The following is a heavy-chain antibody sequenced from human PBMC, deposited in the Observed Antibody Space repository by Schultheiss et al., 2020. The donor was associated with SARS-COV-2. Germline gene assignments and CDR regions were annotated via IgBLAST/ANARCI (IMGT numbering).Heavy chain of an antibody. CDR3: AKDSNYDLLFGGSLIDP. CDR2: ISGSGGST. CDR1: GFTFSSYA. Sequence: GGSLRLSCAASGFTFSSYAMSWVRQAPGKGLEWVSAISGSGGSTYYADSVRGRFIISRDNSKDTLYLEMNSLRAEDTAIYYCAKDSNYDLLFGGSLIDPWGQGVLVTVSS. J-gene: IGHJ5*02. D-gene: IGHD3-9*01. V-gene: IGHV3-23*01.